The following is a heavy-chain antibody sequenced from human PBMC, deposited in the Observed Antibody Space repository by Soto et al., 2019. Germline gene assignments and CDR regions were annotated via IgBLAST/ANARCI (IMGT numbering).Heavy chain of an antibody. Sequence: PGGSLRLSGAASGFTFSNYAMSWVRQAPGKGLEWVSGAGTVGDTYYSGSVKGRFTVFRENARDSVYLQMNSLRLGDTAVYYCARRFCRRGTCPGIGFDYSGQGTQVTVSS. CDR1: GFTFSNYA. J-gene: IGHJ4*02. V-gene: IGHV3-13*01. D-gene: IGHD1-7*01. CDR3: ARRFCRRGTCPGIGFDY. CDR2: AGTVGDT.